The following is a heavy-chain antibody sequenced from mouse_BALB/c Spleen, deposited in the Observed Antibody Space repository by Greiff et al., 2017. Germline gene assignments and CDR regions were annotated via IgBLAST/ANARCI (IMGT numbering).Heavy chain of an antibody. CDR3: AREADYYGSTFDY. CDR2: IDPANGNT. Sequence: EVQLHQSGAELVKPGASVKLSCTASGFNIKDTYMHWVKQRPEQGLEWIGRIDPANGNTKYDPKFQGKATITADTSSNTAYLQLSSLTSEDTAVYYCAREADYYGSTFDYWGQGTTLTVSS. CDR1: GFNIKDTY. J-gene: IGHJ2*01. V-gene: IGHV14-3*02. D-gene: IGHD1-1*01.